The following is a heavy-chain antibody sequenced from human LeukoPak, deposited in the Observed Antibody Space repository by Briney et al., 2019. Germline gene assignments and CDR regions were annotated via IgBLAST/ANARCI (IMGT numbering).Heavy chain of an antibody. D-gene: IGHD2-2*01. Sequence: SETLSLTCTVSGYSISSGYYWGRLRQPPGKGLEWIGIIYHSGSTSYNPSLKSRVTISLDTSKNQFSLKLSSVTAAGTAVYYCARDHLGYASSPWGQGTLVTVSS. V-gene: IGHV4-38-2*02. CDR1: GYSISSGYY. CDR2: IYHSGST. J-gene: IGHJ5*02. CDR3: ARDHLGYASSP.